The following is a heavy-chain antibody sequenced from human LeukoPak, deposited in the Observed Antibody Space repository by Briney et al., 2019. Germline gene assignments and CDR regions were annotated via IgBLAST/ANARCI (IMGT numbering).Heavy chain of an antibody. V-gene: IGHV4-38-2*01. J-gene: IGHJ4*02. Sequence: SETLSLTCAVSGYSIGSGYYWGWIRQPPGQRLERIGSIYHDGSTYNHPSLKSRVSISVDTSKKQFSLKLSSVAAADTAVYFCARRGGTSGYYYFDYWGQGTLVTVSS. D-gene: IGHD3-22*01. CDR2: IYHDGST. CDR3: ARRGGTSGYYYFDY. CDR1: GYSIGSGYY.